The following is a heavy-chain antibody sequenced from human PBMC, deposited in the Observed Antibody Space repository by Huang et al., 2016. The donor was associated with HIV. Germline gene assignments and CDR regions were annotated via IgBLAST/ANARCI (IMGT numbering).Heavy chain of an antibody. CDR2: VSPYNGDS. CDR3: ARKFGRDFDY. CDR1: GYTFSGYA. V-gene: IGHV1-18*01. Sequence: QVKLVQSGAEVKKPGASVKVSCKTSGYTFSGYAITWVRQAPGQGREWMGWVSPYNGDSKYVQNLQGKVTMAADMSTTTAYMELRSLTSDDTAIYYCARKFGRDFDYWGQGTLVTVSS. J-gene: IGHJ4*02. D-gene: IGHD3-16*01.